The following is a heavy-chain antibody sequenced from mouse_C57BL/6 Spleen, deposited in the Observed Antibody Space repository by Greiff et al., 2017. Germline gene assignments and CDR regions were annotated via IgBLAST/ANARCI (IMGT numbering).Heavy chain of an antibody. CDR1: GYSFTSGYF. V-gene: IGHV3-6*01. CDR2: ISYDGSN. CDR3: ASRYFYYAMDY. Sequence: EVQLQQSGPGLVKPSQSLSLTCSVTGYSFTSGYFWKWIRESLGNKLEWMGYISYDGSNNYKPSLKNRSSITRDTSKHQFFLQLNSVTSEDTATYDCASRYFYYAMDYWGQGTSVTVSS. J-gene: IGHJ4*01.